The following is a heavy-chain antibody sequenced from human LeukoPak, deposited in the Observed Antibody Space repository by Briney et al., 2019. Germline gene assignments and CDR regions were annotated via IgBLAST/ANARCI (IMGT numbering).Heavy chain of an antibody. CDR1: GYSFTSYC. Sequence: GECLRISCEGSGYSFTSYCISWVRPMPGKGLGWMGRIDPTDSYTNYSPSFQGHVTISADKSITTAYLQWSSLKASDTAMYYCARQQSLTIFGGVWGQGTLVTVSS. CDR2: IDPTDSYT. V-gene: IGHV5-10-1*01. CDR3: ARQQSLTIFGGV. D-gene: IGHD3-3*01. J-gene: IGHJ4*02.